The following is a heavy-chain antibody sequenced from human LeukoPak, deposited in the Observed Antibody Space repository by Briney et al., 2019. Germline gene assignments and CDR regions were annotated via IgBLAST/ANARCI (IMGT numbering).Heavy chain of an antibody. J-gene: IGHJ5*02. CDR3: AKDKKPSEWELRTLNWFDP. CDR1: GFTFSSYA. Sequence: PGGSLRLSCAASGFTFSSYAMSWVRQAPGKGLEWVSAISGSGGSTYYADSVKGRFTISRDNSKNTLYLQMNSLRAEDTAVYYCAKDKKPSEWELRTLNWFDPWGQGTLVTVSS. V-gene: IGHV3-23*01. D-gene: IGHD1-26*01. CDR2: ISGSGGST.